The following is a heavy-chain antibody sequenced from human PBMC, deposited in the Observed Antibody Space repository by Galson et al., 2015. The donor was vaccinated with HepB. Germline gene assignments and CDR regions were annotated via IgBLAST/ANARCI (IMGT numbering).Heavy chain of an antibody. J-gene: IGHJ6*03. CDR1: GYTFSNYG. CDR3: ARGNYGDYLHYYYMDV. V-gene: IGHV1-18*04. Sequence: SVKVSCKASGYTFSNYGFNWVRQAPGQGLEWMGWISAYNGNTNYAQNLHDRVTMTTDTSTSTAFMELRSLRSDDTAVYYCARGNYGDYLHYYYMDVWGKGTTVTVSS. D-gene: IGHD4-17*01. CDR2: ISAYNGNT.